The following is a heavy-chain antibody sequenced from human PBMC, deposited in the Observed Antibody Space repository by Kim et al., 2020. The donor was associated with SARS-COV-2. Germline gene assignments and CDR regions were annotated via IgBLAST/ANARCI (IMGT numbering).Heavy chain of an antibody. J-gene: IGHJ4*02. CDR2: IIPIFGTA. CDR1: GGTFSSYA. V-gene: IGHV1-69*06. D-gene: IGHD5-12*01. Sequence: SVKVSCKASGGTFSSYAVTWVRQAPGQGLEWMGGIIPIFGTANYAQKFQGRVTITADKSTSTAYMELSSLRSEDTAVYYCARGGDSGYDFDYWGQGTLVTVSS. CDR3: ARGGDSGYDFDY.